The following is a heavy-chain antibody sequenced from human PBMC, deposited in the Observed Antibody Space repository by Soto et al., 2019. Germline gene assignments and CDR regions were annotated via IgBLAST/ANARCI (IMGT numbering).Heavy chain of an antibody. Sequence: EVPLLDSGGGLVQPGGSLRLSCAASGFMFSCCAMSWVRQAPGKGLEWVSTIHGDGGYSHYTDSVEGRFTISRDNSRNTLYLQMDSLRADDTATYYCAKNRGAGDYTNWSFAVWGRGTLVAVSS. J-gene: IGHJ2*01. CDR3: AKNRGAGDYTNWSFAV. V-gene: IGHV3-23*01. CDR1: GFMFSCCA. CDR2: IHGDGGYS. D-gene: IGHD2-2*02.